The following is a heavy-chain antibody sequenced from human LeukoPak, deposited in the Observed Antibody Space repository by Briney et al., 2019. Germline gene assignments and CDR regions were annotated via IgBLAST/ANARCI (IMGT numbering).Heavy chain of an antibody. CDR3: ARGYRNDAFDI. V-gene: IGHV4-59*01. Sequence: SETLSLTCTVSGGSISSDYWSWIRQPPGKGLEWIGYIYHSGSTNYNPSLKSRVTISVDTSKNQFSLKLSSVTAADTAVYYCARGYRNDAFDIWGQGTMATVSS. CDR2: IYHSGST. J-gene: IGHJ3*02. CDR1: GGSISSDY. D-gene: IGHD3-16*02.